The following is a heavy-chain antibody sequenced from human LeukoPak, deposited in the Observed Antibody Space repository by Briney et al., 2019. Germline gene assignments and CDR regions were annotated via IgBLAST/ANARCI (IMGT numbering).Heavy chain of an antibody. J-gene: IGHJ6*02. V-gene: IGHV4-59*08. CDR3: VRHAATRHNYGMDV. CDR2: IYHSGST. CDR1: GGSISSYY. D-gene: IGHD6-13*01. Sequence: KPSETLSLTCTVSGGSISSYYWSWIRQPPGKGLEWIGHIYHSGSTNYNPSFKSRVTISVDTSKNHFSLYLSSVTAADTAVYYCVRHAATRHNYGMDVWGQGTTVTVSS.